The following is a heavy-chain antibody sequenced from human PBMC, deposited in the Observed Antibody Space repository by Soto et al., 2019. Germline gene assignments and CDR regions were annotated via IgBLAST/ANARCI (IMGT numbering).Heavy chain of an antibody. V-gene: IGHV3-66*01. J-gene: IGHJ5*02. CDR3: ARWGYCSGGSCFSGFDP. CDR2: IYSGGST. D-gene: IGHD2-15*01. Sequence: EVQLVESGGGLVQPGGSLRLSCAASGFTVSSNYMSWVRQAPGKGLEWVSVIYSGGSTYCADSVKGRFTISRDNSKNTLYLQMNSLRAEDTAVYYCARWGYCSGGSCFSGFDPWGQGTLVTVSS. CDR1: GFTVSSNY.